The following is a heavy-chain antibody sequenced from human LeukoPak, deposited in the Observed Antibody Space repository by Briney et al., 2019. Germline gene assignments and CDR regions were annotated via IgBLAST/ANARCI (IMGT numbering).Heavy chain of an antibody. CDR3: ARHERYCGGACYSVDY. CDR2: IHYGGST. D-gene: IGHD2-21*02. CDR1: GGSISSSSYY. V-gene: IGHV4-39*01. Sequence: SETLSLTCTVSGGSISSSSYYWGWIRQPPGKGLEWIGSIHYGGSTYYNPSLKSRVTISVDTSKNQFSLKLTSVTAADTAVYYCARHERYCGGACYSVDYWGQGTLVTVSS. J-gene: IGHJ4*02.